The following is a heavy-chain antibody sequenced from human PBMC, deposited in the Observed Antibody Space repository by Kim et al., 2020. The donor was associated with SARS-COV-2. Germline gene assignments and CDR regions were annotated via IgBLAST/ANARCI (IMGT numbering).Heavy chain of an antibody. CDR3: ARDRRVMVYYYYYGMDG. V-gene: IGHV3-33*05. CDR2: ISYDGSNK. J-gene: IGHJ6*01. D-gene: IGHD3-16*01. Sequence: GGSLRLSCAASGFTFSSYGMHWVRQAPGKGLEWVAVISYDGSNKYYADSVKGRFTISRDNSKNTLYLQMNSLRAEDTAVYYCARDRRVMVYYYYYGMDG. CDR1: GFTFSSYG.